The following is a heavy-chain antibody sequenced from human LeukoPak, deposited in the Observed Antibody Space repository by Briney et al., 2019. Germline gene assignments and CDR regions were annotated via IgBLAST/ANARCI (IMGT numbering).Heavy chain of an antibody. CDR1: GGSISSGGYY. Sequence: SQTLSLTCTVSGGSISSGGYYWSWIRQPPGKGLEWIGYIYYSGSTNYNPSLKSRVTISVDTSKNQFSLKLSSVTAADTAVYYCARDYYYDSSGWQAFDIWGQGTMVTVSS. CDR2: IYYSGST. D-gene: IGHD3-22*01. V-gene: IGHV4-61*08. CDR3: ARDYYYDSSGWQAFDI. J-gene: IGHJ3*02.